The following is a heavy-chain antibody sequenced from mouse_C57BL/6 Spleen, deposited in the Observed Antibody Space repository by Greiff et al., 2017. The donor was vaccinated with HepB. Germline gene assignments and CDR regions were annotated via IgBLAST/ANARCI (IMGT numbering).Heavy chain of an antibody. D-gene: IGHD1-1*01. CDR3: AKKYGSNRYAVDY. V-gene: IGHV1-82*01. CDR1: GYAFSSSW. J-gene: IGHJ4*01. CDR2: IYPGDGGT. Sequence: VQLQQPGPELVKPGASVKFSCKASGYAFSSSWMNWVKQRPGKGLEWIGRIYPGDGGTNYNGKFKGKATLTADKSSSTAYMQLSSLTSEDSAVYFCAKKYGSNRYAVDYWGQGTSLTVSS.